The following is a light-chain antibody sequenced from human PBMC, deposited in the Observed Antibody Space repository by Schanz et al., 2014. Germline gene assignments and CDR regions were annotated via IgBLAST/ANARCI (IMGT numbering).Light chain of an antibody. V-gene: IGKV4-1*01. CDR1: QSVFYSSNNKNY. CDR3: QQYLVYRT. CDR2: WAS. J-gene: IGKJ1*01. Sequence: EIVLTQSPDSLAVSLGERATINCKSSQSVFYSSNNKNYLAWYQQKPGQPPRLLIYWASTRKSGVPDRFSGSGSGTDFTLTISSLQAEDVAVYYCQQYLVYRTFGQGTKVEI.